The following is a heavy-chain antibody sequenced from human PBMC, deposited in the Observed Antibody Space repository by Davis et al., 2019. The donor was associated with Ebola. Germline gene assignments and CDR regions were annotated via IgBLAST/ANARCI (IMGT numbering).Heavy chain of an antibody. CDR2: MNPNSGNT. J-gene: IGHJ4*02. Sequence: AASVTVSCTASGYTFIHYDILWVRQATGDGLEWMGWMNPNSGNTGYAQNFQGRVIMTRNTSINTAYMELTRLRSEDSAVYFCAREIKRAEQGSYFDYWGQGTLVTVSS. D-gene: IGHD2-15*01. V-gene: IGHV1-8*02. CDR3: AREIKRAEQGSYFDY. CDR1: GYTFIHYD.